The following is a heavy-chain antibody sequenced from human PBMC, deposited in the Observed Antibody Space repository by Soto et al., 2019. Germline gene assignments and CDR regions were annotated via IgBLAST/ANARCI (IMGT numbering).Heavy chain of an antibody. D-gene: IGHD2-15*01. CDR2: IWYDGSNK. J-gene: IGHJ3*02. CDR3: AREMLQQGDAFDI. CDR1: GFTFSNYG. Sequence: QVQLVESGGGVVQPGRSLRLSCAASGFTFSNYGMHWVRQAPGKGLEWVAVIWYDGSNKQYVDSVEGRFTISRDNSKNTLYLQMNSLRVEDTAVYYCAREMLQQGDAFDIWGQGTMVTVSS. V-gene: IGHV3-33*01.